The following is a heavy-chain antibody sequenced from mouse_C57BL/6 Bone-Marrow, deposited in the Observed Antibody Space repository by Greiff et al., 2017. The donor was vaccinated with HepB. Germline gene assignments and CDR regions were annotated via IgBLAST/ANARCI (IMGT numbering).Heavy chain of an antibody. CDR2: INPGSGGT. Sequence: QVQLQQSGAELVRPGTSVKVSCKASGYAFTNYLIEWVKQRPGQGLEWIGVINPGSGGTNYNEKFKGKATLTADKSSSTAYMQLSSLTSEDSAVYFCARKGILWLRRGYFDVWGTGTTVTVSS. CDR1: GYAFTNYL. D-gene: IGHD2-2*01. J-gene: IGHJ1*03. CDR3: ARKGILWLRRGYFDV. V-gene: IGHV1-54*01.